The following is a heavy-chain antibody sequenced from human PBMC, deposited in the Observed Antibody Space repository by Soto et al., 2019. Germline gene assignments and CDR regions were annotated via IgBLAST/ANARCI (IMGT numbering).Heavy chain of an antibody. Sequence: PGESLKISCKGSGYSFTSYWIGWVRQLPGKGLEWMGIIYPGDSDTRYSPSFQGQVTISADKSISTAYLQWSSLKASDTAMYYCARRRYYYDSSGSPPTAFDPRGQRTLVTISS. D-gene: IGHD3-22*01. CDR1: GYSFTSYW. J-gene: IGHJ5*02. CDR2: IYPGDSDT. V-gene: IGHV5-51*01. CDR3: ARRRYYYDSSGSPPTAFDP.